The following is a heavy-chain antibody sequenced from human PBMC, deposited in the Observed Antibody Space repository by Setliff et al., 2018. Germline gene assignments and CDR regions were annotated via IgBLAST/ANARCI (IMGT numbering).Heavy chain of an antibody. D-gene: IGHD3-22*01. CDR2: ISHSGST. J-gene: IGHJ3*01. CDR3: ARLYHNDNSADFRRAPFDV. Sequence: SETLSLTCAVYGGSFNVYFWSWIRQPPGKGLEWIGEISHSGSTNYKPSLKSRVTMSVDKSKNQFSLNLNSVTAADTAVYYCARLYHNDNSADFRRAPFDVWGQGMMVTVSS. CDR1: GGSFNVYF. V-gene: IGHV4-34*01.